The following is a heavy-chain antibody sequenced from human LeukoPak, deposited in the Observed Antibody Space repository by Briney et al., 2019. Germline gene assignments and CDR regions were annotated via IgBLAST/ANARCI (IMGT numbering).Heavy chain of an antibody. CDR3: ARETGYSTSWYAYYFDY. V-gene: IGHV3-74*01. D-gene: IGHD6-13*01. CDR1: GLTFSSHW. CDR2: ITNDGSST. Sequence: GGSLRLPCAASGLTFSSHWMHWVRQAPGKGLAWVSRITNDGSSTTYADSVKGRFTISRDNSKNTLYLQMNSLRVEDTAMYYCARETGYSTSWYAYYFDYWGQGTLVTVAS. J-gene: IGHJ4*02.